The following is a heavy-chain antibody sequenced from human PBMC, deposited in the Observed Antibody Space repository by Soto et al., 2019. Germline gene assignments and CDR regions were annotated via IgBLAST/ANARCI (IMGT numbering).Heavy chain of an antibody. Sequence: PGGSLRLSCAASGFTFRSYALHWVRQAPGKGLEWVVVISYDGTNKYYADSVKGRFTVSRDISKNTLFLQMNSLRLEDTALYYCARALDTSMTEGMDVWGRGTTGTGS. CDR3: ARALDTSMTEGMDV. V-gene: IGHV3-30-3*01. CDR1: GFTFRSYA. CDR2: ISYDGTNK. J-gene: IGHJ6*02. D-gene: IGHD5-18*01.